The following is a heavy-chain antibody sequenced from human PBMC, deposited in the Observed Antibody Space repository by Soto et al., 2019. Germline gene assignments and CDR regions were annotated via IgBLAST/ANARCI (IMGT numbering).Heavy chain of an antibody. Sequence: EVQLVESGGGLVKPGGSLRLSCAAYGFIFVIYSMTWVRQAPGKGLEWVSSISSSSSYIYYADSVKGRFTISRDNSENSLYLQMSSLRADDTAVYYCERDRGAASDTRYYYYGIDVWCQGTTVTVSS. V-gene: IGHV3-21*01. D-gene: IGHD3-10*01. J-gene: IGHJ6*02. CDR1: GFIFVIYS. CDR2: ISSSSSYI. CDR3: ERDRGAASDTRYYYYGIDV.